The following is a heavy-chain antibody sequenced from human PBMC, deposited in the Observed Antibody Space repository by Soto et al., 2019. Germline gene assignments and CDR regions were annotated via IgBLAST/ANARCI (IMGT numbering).Heavy chain of an antibody. CDR3: ARHQPSTVTIYYFDY. V-gene: IGHV3-33*01. CDR1: GFTFSSYG. D-gene: IGHD4-17*01. Sequence: VQLVESGGGVVQPGRSLRLSCAASGFTFSSYGMHWVRQAPGKGLEWVAVIWYDGSNKYYADSVKGRFTISRDNSKNTLYLQMNSLRAEDTAVYYCARHQPSTVTIYYFDYWGQGTLVTVSS. J-gene: IGHJ4*02. CDR2: IWYDGSNK.